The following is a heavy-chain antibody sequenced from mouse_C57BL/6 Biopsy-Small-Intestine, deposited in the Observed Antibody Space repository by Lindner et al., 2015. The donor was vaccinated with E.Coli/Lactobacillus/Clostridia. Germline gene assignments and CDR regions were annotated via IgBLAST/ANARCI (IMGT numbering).Heavy chain of an antibody. J-gene: IGHJ4*01. Sequence: VQLQESGPGLAKPSQTLSLTCSVTGYSITSDYWNWIREFPGNKLEYMGYISYSGSTYYNPSLKSRISITRDTSKNQYYLQLNSVTTEDTATYYCARYPSNLYAMDYWGQGTSVTVSS. CDR3: ARYPSNLYAMDY. CDR2: ISYSGST. D-gene: IGHD2-5*01. CDR1: GYSITSDY. V-gene: IGHV3-8*01.